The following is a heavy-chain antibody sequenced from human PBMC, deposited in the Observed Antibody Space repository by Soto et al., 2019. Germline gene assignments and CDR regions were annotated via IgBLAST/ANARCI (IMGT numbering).Heavy chain of an antibody. D-gene: IGHD5-12*01. CDR3: ARDLGTEYSDP. V-gene: IGHV1-18*01. CDR2: ISPYSADT. CDR1: GYTFTDYF. Sequence: ASVKVSCKASGYTFTDYFITWVRQAPGRGLEWMGWISPYSADTNYAQKFQGRLTITADTSTGKAYMELTTLTPDDTAVYFCARDLGTEYSDPWGQGTLVTVSS. J-gene: IGHJ5*02.